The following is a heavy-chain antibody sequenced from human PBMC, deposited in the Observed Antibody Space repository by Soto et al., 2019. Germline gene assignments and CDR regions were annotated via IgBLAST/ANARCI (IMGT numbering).Heavy chain of an antibody. CDR3: AKDRGSWDYYYGMDA. D-gene: IGHD3-10*01. CDR1: GFTFSAFG. J-gene: IGHJ6*02. CDR2: ISADGRKT. Sequence: QLQLLQSGGGVVQPGRSLRLSCVASGFTFSAFGMHWVRQPPARGLDGVAVISADGRKTFYADSVKGRFTISRDSPHNALFLDLSSLRGDDTAVYFCAKDRGSWDYYYGMDAWGQGTTVTVSS. V-gene: IGHV3-30*18.